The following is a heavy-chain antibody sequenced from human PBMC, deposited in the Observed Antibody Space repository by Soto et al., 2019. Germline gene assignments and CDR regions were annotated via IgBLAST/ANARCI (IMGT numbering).Heavy chain of an antibody. CDR1: GYTFTSYG. CDR2: ISAYNGNT. V-gene: IGHV1-18*01. CDR3: AAAVGVWFGELFL. J-gene: IGHJ4*02. Sequence: ASVKVTCEASGYTFTSYGISWVRPAPGQGLEWMGWISAYNGNTNYAQKLQGRVTMTTDTSTSTAYMELRSLRSDDTAVYYCAAAVGVWFGELFLWGQGTLVTVSS. D-gene: IGHD3-10*01.